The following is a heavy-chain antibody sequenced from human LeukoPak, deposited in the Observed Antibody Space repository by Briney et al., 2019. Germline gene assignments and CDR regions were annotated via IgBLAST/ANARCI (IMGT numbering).Heavy chain of an antibody. J-gene: IGHJ4*02. D-gene: IGHD3-22*01. CDR2: IHTRST. CDR3: ARDQYYYDSSGYLFDY. V-gene: IGHV4-4*07. CDR1: GGSISSYY. Sequence: SETLSLTCTVSGGSISSYYWSWIRQPAGKGLEWIGRIHTRSTNYNPSLKSRVTMSVDTSKNQFSLKLSSVTAADTAVYYCARDQYYYDSSGYLFDYWGQGTLVTVSS.